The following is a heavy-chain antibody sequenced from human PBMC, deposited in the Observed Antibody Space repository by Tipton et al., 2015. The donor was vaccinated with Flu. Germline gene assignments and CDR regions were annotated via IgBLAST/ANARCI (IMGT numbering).Heavy chain of an antibody. CDR2: IYNNQYT. Sequence: TLSLTCTVSGGFFSSYYRNWIRQPPGKGLEWIGYIYNNQYTKYNPSLKSRLTVSVDPSISQFSLDLTSVTAADTAVYCCARDPALGMPDYFDSWGQGILVTAAS. D-gene: IGHD2-15*01. V-gene: IGHV4-59*12. CDR1: GGFFSSYY. CDR3: ARDPALGMPDYFDS. J-gene: IGHJ4*02.